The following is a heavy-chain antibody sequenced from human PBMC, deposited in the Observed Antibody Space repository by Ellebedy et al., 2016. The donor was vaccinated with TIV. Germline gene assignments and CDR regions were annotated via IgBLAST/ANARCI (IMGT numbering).Heavy chain of an antibody. J-gene: IGHJ4*02. CDR1: GYTFTSYG. CDR2: ISGYNGNT. D-gene: IGHD2-15*01. V-gene: IGHV1-18*04. CDR3: ARGLGGLVGVAGDY. Sequence: AASVKVSCKASGYTFTSYGISWVRQAPGQGLEWMGWISGYNGNTNYAQKLQGRVTMTTDTSTTTAYMELRSLRSDDTAVYYCARGLGGLVGVAGDYWGQGTLVTVSS.